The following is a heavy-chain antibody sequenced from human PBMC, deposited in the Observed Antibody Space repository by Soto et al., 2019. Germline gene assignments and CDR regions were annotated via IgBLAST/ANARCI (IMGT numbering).Heavy chain of an antibody. Sequence: SETLSLTCAVFGVSISSGNWWTWVRQTPQRGLEYIGEIFHDGTANYYPSFERRVAISVDTSKNQFSLKLTSVTAADTAIYFCARLVYDTRLNYMYFDFWGQGALVTVSS. J-gene: IGHJ4*02. V-gene: IGHV4-4*02. CDR2: IFHDGTA. CDR3: ARLVYDTRLNYMYFDF. D-gene: IGHD3-10*01. CDR1: GVSISSGNW.